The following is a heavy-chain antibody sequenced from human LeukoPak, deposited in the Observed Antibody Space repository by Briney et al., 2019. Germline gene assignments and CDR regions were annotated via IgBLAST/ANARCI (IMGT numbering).Heavy chain of an antibody. CDR3: ARGSFPYCSGGSCYFMVFDY. CDR1: GYTFTSYG. V-gene: IGHV1-18*01. Sequence: ASVKVSCKASGYTFTSYGISWVRQAPGQGLEWMGWISAYNGNTNYAQKLQGRVTMTTDTSTSTAYMELRSLRSDDTAVYYCARGSFPYCSGGSCYFMVFDYWGQGTLVTVSS. J-gene: IGHJ4*02. D-gene: IGHD2-15*01. CDR2: ISAYNGNT.